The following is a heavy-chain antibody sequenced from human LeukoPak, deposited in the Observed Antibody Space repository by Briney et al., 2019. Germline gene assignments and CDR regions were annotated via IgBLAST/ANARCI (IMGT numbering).Heavy chain of an antibody. D-gene: IGHD4-17*01. CDR2: IYYSGST. V-gene: IGHV4-39*01. CDR1: GGSFSGYY. Sequence: SETLSLTCAVYGGSFSGYYWSWIRQPPGKGLEWIGSIYYSGSTYYNPSLKSRVTISVDTSKNQFSLKLSSVTAADTAVYYCARLDYLDGIDGDPFDYWGQGTLVAVSS. J-gene: IGHJ4*02. CDR3: ARLDYLDGIDGDPFDY.